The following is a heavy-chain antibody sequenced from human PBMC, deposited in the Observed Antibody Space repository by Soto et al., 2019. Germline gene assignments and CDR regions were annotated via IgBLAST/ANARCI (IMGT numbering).Heavy chain of an antibody. CDR2: VFYTGSAY. J-gene: IGHJ5*02. Sequence: SETLSLTCTVSGGSISSGDYYWSWIRQPPGKGLEWIGYVFYTGSAYYYNPSLKSRVTISVDTSKNQFSLKLSSVTAADTAVYYCAREIRSPSLDWFDPWGQGTLVTVSS. D-gene: IGHD3-16*01. CDR1: GGSISSGDYY. CDR3: AREIRSPSLDWFDP. V-gene: IGHV4-30-4*02.